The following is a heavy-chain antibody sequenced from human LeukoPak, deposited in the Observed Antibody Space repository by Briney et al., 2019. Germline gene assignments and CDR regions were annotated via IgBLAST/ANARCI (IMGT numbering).Heavy chain of an antibody. CDR1: GFTFSSYA. Sequence: QPGGSLRLSCAASGFTFSSYAMHWVRQAPGKGLEWVAVISYDGSNKYYADSVKGRFTISRDNSKNTLYLQMNSLRAEDTAVYYCARVGTYYDFWSGWFDPWGQGTLVTVSS. D-gene: IGHD3-3*01. CDR3: ARVGTYYDFWSGWFDP. CDR2: ISYDGSNK. J-gene: IGHJ5*02. V-gene: IGHV3-30*04.